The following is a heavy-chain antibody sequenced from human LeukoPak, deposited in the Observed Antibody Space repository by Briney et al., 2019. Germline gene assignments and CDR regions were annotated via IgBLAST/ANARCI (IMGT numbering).Heavy chain of an antibody. CDR2: IYSDGSRT. J-gene: IGHJ4*02. Sequence: GGSLRLSCAASGFTFSSSWMHWVRQAPGKGLVWVSRIYSDGSRTDYADSVKGRFTISRDNAKNTVYLQMNSLRAEDTAVYYCAKGSFVVVPAAMVDYWGQGTLVTVSS. CDR3: AKGSFVVVPAAMVDY. D-gene: IGHD2-2*01. V-gene: IGHV3-74*01. CDR1: GFTFSSSW.